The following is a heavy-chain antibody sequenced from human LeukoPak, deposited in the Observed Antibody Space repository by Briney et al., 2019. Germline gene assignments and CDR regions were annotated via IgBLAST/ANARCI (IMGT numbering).Heavy chain of an antibody. CDR2: ISGSGGST. V-gene: IGHV3-23*01. J-gene: IGHJ4*02. D-gene: IGHD6-13*01. CDR1: GFTFSSYA. Sequence: GGSLRLSCAASGFTFSSYAMSWVRQAPGKGLEWVSAISGSGGSTYYADSVKGRFTISRDNSKNTLYLQMNSLRAEDTAVYYCAKAGVAAAGTTEGLWVDYWGQGTLVTVSS. CDR3: AKAGVAAAGTTEGLWVDY.